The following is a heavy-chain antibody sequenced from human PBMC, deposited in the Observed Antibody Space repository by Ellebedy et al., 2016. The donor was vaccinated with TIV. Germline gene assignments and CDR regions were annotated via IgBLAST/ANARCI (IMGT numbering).Heavy chain of an antibody. CDR1: GFTFSHHA. CDR3: SREGLEAGMDL. CDR2: ISYDGNNK. Sequence: GGPLRLSCAASGFTFSHHAFYWVRQAPGKGLEWVTIISYDGNNKFYLDSVEGRFSISRDDSKNTLYLQMNSLRPEDTAVYYCSREGLEAGMDLWGQGTTVIVSS. J-gene: IGHJ6*02. V-gene: IGHV3-30*04.